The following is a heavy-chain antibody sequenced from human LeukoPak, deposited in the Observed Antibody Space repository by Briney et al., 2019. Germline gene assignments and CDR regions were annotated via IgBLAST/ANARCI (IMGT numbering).Heavy chain of an antibody. CDR1: GGTFGSYA. Sequence: SVKVSCKASGGTFGSYAISWVRQAPGQGLEWMGGIIPIFGTANYAQKFQGRVTITADESTSTAYMELSSLRSEDTAVYYCARDLGVYGDYILDYWGRGTLVTVSS. J-gene: IGHJ4*02. CDR2: IIPIFGTA. CDR3: ARDLGVYGDYILDY. V-gene: IGHV1-69*13. D-gene: IGHD4-17*01.